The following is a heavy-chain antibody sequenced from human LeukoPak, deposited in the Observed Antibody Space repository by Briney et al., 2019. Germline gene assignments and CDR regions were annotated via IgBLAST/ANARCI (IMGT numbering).Heavy chain of an antibody. CDR3: AREGRNYQLPGRWFDP. J-gene: IGHJ5*02. Sequence: GKSLRLSCAASGFTFSSYAMNWVRQAPGKGLEWVAVISFDGSNKYYADSVKGRFTISRDNSKNTLYLQMNSLRAEDTAVYHCAREGRNYQLPGRWFDPWGQGTLVTVSS. CDR1: GFTFSSYA. D-gene: IGHD2-2*01. CDR2: ISFDGSNK. V-gene: IGHV3-30-3*01.